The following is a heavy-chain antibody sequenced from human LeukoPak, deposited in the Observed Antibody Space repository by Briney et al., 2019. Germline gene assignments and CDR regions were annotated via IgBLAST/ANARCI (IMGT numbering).Heavy chain of an antibody. CDR3: ARAGPFEI. CDR1: GFTFSSYE. V-gene: IGHV3-48*03. Sequence: EGTLRLSCAASGFTFSSYEMNWVRQAPGKGLEWVSYISSSGSTFYYADSVKGRFTISRDNAKNSVYLQMNSLRAEDTAVYYCARAGPFEIWGQGTMVSVSS. J-gene: IGHJ3*02. CDR2: ISSSGSTF.